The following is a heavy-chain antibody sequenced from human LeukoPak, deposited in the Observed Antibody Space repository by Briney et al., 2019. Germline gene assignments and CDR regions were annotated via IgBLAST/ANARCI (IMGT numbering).Heavy chain of an antibody. Sequence: GGSLRLSCAASGFTVSSNYMSWVRQAPGKGLEWVSVIYSGGSTYYADSVKGRFTISRDNSKNTLYLQMNSLRTEDTAVYYCARGDYYGSGSYYSAYYYGMDVWGQRTTVTVSS. D-gene: IGHD3-10*01. CDR2: IYSGGST. J-gene: IGHJ6*02. V-gene: IGHV3-66*02. CDR3: ARGDYYGSGSYYSAYYYGMDV. CDR1: GFTVSSNY.